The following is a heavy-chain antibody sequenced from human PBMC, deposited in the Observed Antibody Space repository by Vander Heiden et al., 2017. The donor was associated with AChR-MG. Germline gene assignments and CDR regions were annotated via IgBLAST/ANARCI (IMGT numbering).Heavy chain of an antibody. J-gene: IGHJ4*02. Sequence: EVQLLESGGGLVQPGGSLRLSCAASGFPFSNYAMRWVRQTPEKGLEWVSAISGSGGSTYYADSVKGRFTISRDNSKNTLYLQMNTLRGEDTAVYYCAKEEQWLAYFDYWGQGTLVTVSS. CDR1: GFPFSNYA. D-gene: IGHD6-19*01. CDR3: AKEEQWLAYFDY. V-gene: IGHV3-23*01. CDR2: ISGSGGST.